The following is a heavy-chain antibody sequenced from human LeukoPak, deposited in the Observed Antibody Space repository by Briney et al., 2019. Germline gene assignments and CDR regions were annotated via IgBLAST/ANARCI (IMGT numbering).Heavy chain of an antibody. CDR2: IRQDGDTK. V-gene: IGHV3-7*03. CDR1: GFPFNAYW. CDR3: ARSLPYGTTWYGRSDF. J-gene: IGHJ4*02. Sequence: QPGGSLRLSCAASGFPFNAYWMTWVRQALGKGLEWVANIRQDGDTKYYVDSVKGRFTISRDNAMNSLYLQMNSLRAEDTAIYYCARSLPYGTTWYGRSDFWGQGTLVTVSS. D-gene: IGHD6-13*01.